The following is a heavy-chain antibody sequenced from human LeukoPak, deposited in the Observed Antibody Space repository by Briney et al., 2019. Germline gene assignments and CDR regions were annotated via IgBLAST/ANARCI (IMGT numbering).Heavy chain of an antibody. CDR3: ARNYSSSWYGHDAFDI. V-gene: IGHV5-51*01. CDR1: GYSLTSYW. Sequence: GESLKISCKGSGYSLTSYWIGWVRQMPGKGLEWMGIIYPGDSDTRYSPSFQGQVTISADKSISTAYLQWSSLKASDTAMYYCARNYSSSWYGHDAFDIWGQGTMVTVSS. D-gene: IGHD6-13*01. J-gene: IGHJ3*02. CDR2: IYPGDSDT.